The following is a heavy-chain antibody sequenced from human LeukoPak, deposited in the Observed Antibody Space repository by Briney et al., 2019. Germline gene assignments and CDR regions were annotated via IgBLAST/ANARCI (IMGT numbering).Heavy chain of an antibody. J-gene: IGHJ4*02. Sequence: GGSLRLSCAASGFILRNYAMSWVRQAPGKGLEWVSAITGSGDTTYYADSVKGRFTISRDNSKNTLYVEMNTLRAEDTAVYYCAKWGDYDILTGYYVSDFWGQGTLVTVSS. V-gene: IGHV3-23*01. CDR2: ITGSGDTT. CDR3: AKWGDYDILTGYYVSDF. D-gene: IGHD3-9*01. CDR1: GFILRNYA.